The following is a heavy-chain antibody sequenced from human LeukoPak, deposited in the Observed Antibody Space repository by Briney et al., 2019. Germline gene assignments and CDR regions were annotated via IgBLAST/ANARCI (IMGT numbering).Heavy chain of an antibody. CDR1: GYSFTTYG. Sequence: GASVKVSCKASGYSFTTYGISWVRQAPRQGLEWMGWISVYNGHTNYAQKLQGRVTMTTDTSTSTAYMELRSLTSDDTAVYYCARNGSGSYGYWGQGTLVIVSS. J-gene: IGHJ4*02. CDR2: ISVYNGHT. CDR3: ARNGSGSYGY. D-gene: IGHD3-10*01. V-gene: IGHV1-18*01.